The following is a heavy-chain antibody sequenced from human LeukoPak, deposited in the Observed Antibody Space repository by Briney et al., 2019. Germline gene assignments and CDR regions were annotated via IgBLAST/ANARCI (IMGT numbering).Heavy chain of an antibody. Sequence: SETLSLTCTISGDSMSSYYWSWIRQPPGKGLEWIGYISYSGNTDYNPSLKSRVTISVGASKNQFSLKLSSVTAADTAVYYCVRYSSSWTFDYWGQGTLVTVSS. CDR1: GDSMSSYY. J-gene: IGHJ4*02. CDR3: VRYSSSWTFDY. CDR2: ISYSGNT. V-gene: IGHV4-59*12. D-gene: IGHD6-13*01.